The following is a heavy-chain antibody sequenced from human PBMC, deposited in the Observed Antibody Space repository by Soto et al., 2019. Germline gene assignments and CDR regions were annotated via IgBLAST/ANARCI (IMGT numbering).Heavy chain of an antibody. V-gene: IGHV1-69*02. J-gene: IGHJ4*02. CDR2: IIPILGIA. D-gene: IGHD2-2*01. Sequence: QVQLVQSGAEVKKPGSSVKVSCKASGGTFSSYTISWVRQAPGQGLEWMGRIIPILGIANYAQKFQGRVTITADKSTSTAYMELSSLRSEDTAVYYCARSHCSSTSCYVGNFDYWGQGTLVTVSS. CDR3: ARSHCSSTSCYVGNFDY. CDR1: GGTFSSYT.